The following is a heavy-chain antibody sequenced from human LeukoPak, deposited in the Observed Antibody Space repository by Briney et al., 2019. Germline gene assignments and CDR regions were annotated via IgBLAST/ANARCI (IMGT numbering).Heavy chain of an antibody. CDR1: GFTVSSNY. J-gene: IGHJ4*02. Sequence: GGSLRLSCAVSGFTVSSNYMNWVRQAPGKGLEWVSYISSRSTTTYYADSVKGRFTISRDNDKNSLYLQMNSLRAEDTAVYYCARANYYDISGYDYWGQGTLVTVSS. CDR3: ARANYYDISGYDY. D-gene: IGHD3-22*01. CDR2: ISSRSTTT. V-gene: IGHV3-48*01.